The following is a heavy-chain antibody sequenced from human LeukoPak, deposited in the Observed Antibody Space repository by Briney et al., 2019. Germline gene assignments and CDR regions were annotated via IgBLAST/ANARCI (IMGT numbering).Heavy chain of an antibody. D-gene: IGHD1-26*01. J-gene: IGHJ4*02. V-gene: IGHV3-48*01. CDR2: ISSSGSTI. Sequence: GRSLRLSCAASGFTFSSYSMNWVRQAPGKGLEWVSYISSSGSTIYYADSVKGRFTISRDNAKNSLYLQMNSLRAEDTAVYYCARDGVAELMSALDYWGQGILVTVSS. CDR1: GFTFSSYS. CDR3: ARDGVAELMSALDY.